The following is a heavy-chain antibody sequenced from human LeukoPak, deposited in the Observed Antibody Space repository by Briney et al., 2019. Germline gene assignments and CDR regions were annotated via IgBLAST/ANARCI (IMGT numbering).Heavy chain of an antibody. CDR3: ARDTYDYVWGSYRYFDY. V-gene: IGHV3-48*04. CDR2: ISNSGSTV. CDR1: GFTFSVYG. D-gene: IGHD3-16*02. Sequence: GGSLRLSCAASGFTFSVYGMNWVRQAPGKGLEWVSYISNSGSTVTYADSVKGRFTISRDNAKNSLYLQMNSLRAEDTAVYYCARDTYDYVWGSYRYFDYWGQGTLVTVSS. J-gene: IGHJ4*02.